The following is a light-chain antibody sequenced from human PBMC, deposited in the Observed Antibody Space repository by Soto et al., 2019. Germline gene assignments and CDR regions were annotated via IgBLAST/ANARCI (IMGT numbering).Light chain of an antibody. CDR2: DVS. V-gene: IGLV2-14*01. CDR3: SSYTSSSPPVV. Sequence: QSVLTQPASVSGSPGQSITISCTGTSSDVGGYNYVSWYQQLPGKAPKLMIYDVSNRPSGVSNRFSGSKSGNTASLTISGLQAEDEADYYCSSYTSSSPPVVFGGGTKVT. CDR1: SSDVGGYNY. J-gene: IGLJ2*01.